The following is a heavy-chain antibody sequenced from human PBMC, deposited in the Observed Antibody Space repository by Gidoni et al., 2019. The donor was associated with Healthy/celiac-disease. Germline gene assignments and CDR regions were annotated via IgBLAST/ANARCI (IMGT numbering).Heavy chain of an antibody. CDR2: ISGSGGST. J-gene: IGHJ6*02. Sequence: EVQLLESGGGLVQPGGSLRLSCAASGFPFSSYAMSWVRQAPGKGLEWVSAISGSGGSTYYADSVKGRFTISRDNSKNTLYLQMNSLRAEDTAVYYCAGLGVTIFGVVISFYYYYGMDVWGQGTTVTVSS. D-gene: IGHD3-3*01. CDR3: AGLGVTIFGVVISFYYYYGMDV. CDR1: GFPFSSYA. V-gene: IGHV3-23*01.